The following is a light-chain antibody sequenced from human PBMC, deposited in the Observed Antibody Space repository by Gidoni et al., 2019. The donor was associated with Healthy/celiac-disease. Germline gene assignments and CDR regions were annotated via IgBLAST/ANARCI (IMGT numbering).Light chain of an antibody. CDR2: WAS. CDR1: QSVLYSSNNKNY. CDR3: QQYYSTPFT. V-gene: IGKV4-1*01. Sequence: RATMNCKSSQSVLYSSNNKNYLAWYQQKPGQPPKLLIYWASTRESGVPDRFSGSGSGTDFTLTISSLQAEDVAVYYCQQYYSTPFTFGGGTKVEIK. J-gene: IGKJ4*01.